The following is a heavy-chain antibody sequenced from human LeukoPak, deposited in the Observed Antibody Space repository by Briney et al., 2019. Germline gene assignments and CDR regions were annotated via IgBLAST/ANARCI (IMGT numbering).Heavy chain of an antibody. V-gene: IGHV3-48*01. J-gene: IGHJ3*02. CDR1: GFTFSSYS. CDR3: ARGEVNDAFDI. Sequence: PGGSLRLSCAASGFTFSSYSMNWVRQAPGKGLEWVSYISSSSSTIYYADSVKGRFTISRDNAKNSLYLQMNSLRAEDTAVYYCARGEVNDAFDIWGQGTMVTISS. CDR2: ISSSSSTI.